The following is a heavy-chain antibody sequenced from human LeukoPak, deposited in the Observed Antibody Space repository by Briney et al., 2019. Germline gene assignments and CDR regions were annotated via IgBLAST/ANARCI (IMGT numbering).Heavy chain of an antibody. Sequence: PGGSLRLSCAASGFTFSYYSMNWVRQAPGKWLEWVSYISSSSDTIYYADSVKGRFTISRDNAKNSLYLQMSSLRAEDTAVYYCARDPPAGSLDYWGQGTLVTVSS. V-gene: IGHV3-48*01. J-gene: IGHJ4*02. CDR2: ISSSSDTI. CDR1: GFTFSYYS. CDR3: ARDPPAGSLDY. D-gene: IGHD6-25*01.